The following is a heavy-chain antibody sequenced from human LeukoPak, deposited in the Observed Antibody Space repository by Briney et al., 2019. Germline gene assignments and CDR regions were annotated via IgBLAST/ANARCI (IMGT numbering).Heavy chain of an antibody. Sequence: PSQTLSLTCTVSGGSISSGDYYWSWIRQPPGKGLEWIGYIYYSGSTYYNPSLKSRVTISVDTSKNQFSLKLSSVTAADTAVYYCARGRGIVVVPAAPHDAFDIWGQGTMVTVSS. D-gene: IGHD2-2*01. J-gene: IGHJ3*02. CDR2: IYYSGST. CDR1: GGSISSGDYY. V-gene: IGHV4-30-4*08. CDR3: ARGRGIVVVPAAPHDAFDI.